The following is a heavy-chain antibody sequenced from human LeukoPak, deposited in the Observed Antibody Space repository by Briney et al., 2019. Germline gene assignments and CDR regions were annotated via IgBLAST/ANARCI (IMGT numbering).Heavy chain of an antibody. Sequence: GGSLRLSCAASGFTFSSYWMNWARQAPGKGLEWVASINHNGNVNYYVDSVKGRFTISRDNAKNSLYLQMSNLRGEDTAVYFCARGGGLDVWGQGATVTVSS. V-gene: IGHV3-7*03. CDR3: ARGGGLDV. D-gene: IGHD3-16*01. CDR2: INHNGNVN. CDR1: GFTFSSYW. J-gene: IGHJ6*02.